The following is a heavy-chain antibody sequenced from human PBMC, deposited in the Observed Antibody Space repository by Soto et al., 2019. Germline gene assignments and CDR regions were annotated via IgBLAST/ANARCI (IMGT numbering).Heavy chain of an antibody. D-gene: IGHD3-3*01. V-gene: IGHV5-51*01. Sequence: GESLKISCKGSGYRFSSYWVGWVRQKAGEGLEWMGMIHPGDPEIIYSPSFQGQVTTSADKSISTAYLQWSSLKASDSAMYYCASPITVFGVLFLWGQGTLVTVSS. CDR2: IHPGDPEI. CDR1: GYRFSSYW. CDR3: ASPITVFGVLFL. J-gene: IGHJ4*02.